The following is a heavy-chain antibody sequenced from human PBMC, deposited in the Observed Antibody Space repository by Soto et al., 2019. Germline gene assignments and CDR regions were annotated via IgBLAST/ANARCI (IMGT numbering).Heavy chain of an antibody. CDR3: ARDRYCSGGSCDVHYYYYGMDV. V-gene: IGHV1-18*01. Sequence: QVQLVQSGAEVKKPGASVKVSCKASGYTFTSYGISWVRQAPGQGLEWMGWISAYNGNTNYAQKLQGRVTMTTDTSTSTAYMEPRSLRSDDTAVYYCARDRYCSGGSCDVHYYYYGMDVWGQGTTVTVSS. CDR1: GYTFTSYG. CDR2: ISAYNGNT. D-gene: IGHD2-15*01. J-gene: IGHJ6*02.